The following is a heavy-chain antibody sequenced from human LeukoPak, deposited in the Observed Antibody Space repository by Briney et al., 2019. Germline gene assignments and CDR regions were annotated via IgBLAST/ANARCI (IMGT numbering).Heavy chain of an antibody. D-gene: IGHD3-9*01. CDR1: GYTFTTYY. CDR2: INLSGGTT. J-gene: IGHJ4*02. CDR3: ARDRPHGNYDILTGYFDY. Sequence: ASVKVSCKASGYTFTTYYMHWVRQAPGQGLEWMRIINLSGGTTDYARKFQGRVTMTRDTSTSTLYMELSSLRSEDTAVYYCARDRPHGNYDILTGYFDYWGQGTLVTVSS. V-gene: IGHV1-46*01.